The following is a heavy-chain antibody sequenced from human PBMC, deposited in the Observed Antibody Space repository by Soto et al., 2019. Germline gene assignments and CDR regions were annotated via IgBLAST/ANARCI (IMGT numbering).Heavy chain of an antibody. V-gene: IGHV1-18*01. J-gene: IGHJ4*02. CDR2: INAYNGNT. CDR1: GYTFTSYG. Sequence: QVQLVQSGAEVKRPGASVKVSCKASGYTFTSYGISWVGQAPGQGLGWMGWINAYNGNTNYAQKLQGRVPMTPHTPTRTAYMELMSLRSDDTVVYYCARDAPPCDYWGQATVVTVSS. CDR3: ARDAPPCDY.